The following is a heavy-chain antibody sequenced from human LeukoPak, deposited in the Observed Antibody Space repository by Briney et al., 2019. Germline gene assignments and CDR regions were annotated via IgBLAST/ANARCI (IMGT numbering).Heavy chain of an antibody. V-gene: IGHV3-30*18. CDR2: ISYEGSNK. J-gene: IGHJ6*02. CDR3: AKDSKGPDDFWSGYSRMDV. CDR1: GFTFSSYG. Sequence: PGGPLRLSCAASGFTFSSYGMHWVRQAPGKGLEWEAVISYEGSNKYYADSVTDRFTISRDNSKNTLYLQMNSLRAEDTAVYYCAKDSKGPDDFWSGYSRMDVWGQGTMVTVSS. D-gene: IGHD3-3*01.